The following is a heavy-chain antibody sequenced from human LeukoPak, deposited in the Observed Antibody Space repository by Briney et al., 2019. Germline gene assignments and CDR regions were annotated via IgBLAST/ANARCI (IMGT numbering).Heavy chain of an antibody. Sequence: GGSLRLSSAASGFPFSSYSMTWVRQAPGKGLEWVANIKPDGTTKFYVDSVKGRFTTSRDNALNSLYLQMNSLRAEDTAIYYCARSIPYGTTWYGRSDYWGQGTLVTVSS. CDR3: ARSIPYGTTWYGRSDY. CDR2: IKPDGTTK. D-gene: IGHD6-13*01. V-gene: IGHV3-7*03. CDR1: GFPFSSYS. J-gene: IGHJ4*02.